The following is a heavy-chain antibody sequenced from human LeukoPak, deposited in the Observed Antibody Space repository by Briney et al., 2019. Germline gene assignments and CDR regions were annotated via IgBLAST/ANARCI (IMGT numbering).Heavy chain of an antibody. CDR1: GFAFSSYS. D-gene: IGHD1-26*01. Sequence: GGSLRLSCAASGFAFSSYSMNWVRQAPGKGLECVSAISSNGGSTYYADSVKGRFTISRDNSKNTLYLQMGSLRAEDMAVYYCAREGGATTVGAFDIWGQGTMVTVSS. V-gene: IGHV3-64*02. J-gene: IGHJ3*02. CDR2: ISSNGGST. CDR3: AREGGATTVGAFDI.